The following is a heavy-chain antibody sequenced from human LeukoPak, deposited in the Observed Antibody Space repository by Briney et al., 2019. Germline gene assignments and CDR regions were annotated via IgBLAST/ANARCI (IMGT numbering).Heavy chain of an antibody. J-gene: IGHJ6*03. Sequence: SETLSLTCTVSGGSISSGSYYWGWIRQPPGKGLEWIGTIYYSGSTYNNPSLKSRVTISVDTSKNHFSLNLRSVTAADTAVYYCASVRRGFGESSKYYSYYYMDVWGNGTTVTISS. CDR3: ASVRRGFGESSKYYSYYYMDV. V-gene: IGHV4-39*01. D-gene: IGHD3-10*01. CDR1: GGSISSGSYY. CDR2: IYYSGST.